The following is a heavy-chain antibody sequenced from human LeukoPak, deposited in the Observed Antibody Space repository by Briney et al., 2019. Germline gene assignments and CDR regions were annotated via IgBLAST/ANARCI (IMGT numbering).Heavy chain of an antibody. Sequence: GGSLRLSCAASGFTFNNYAMSWVRQAPGKGLEWVSAISGSGGSTYYADSVKGRFTISRDISKNTLYLQMNSLRAEDTAVYYCARGKTMVYCGGDCYRFDNWGQGTLVTVSS. CDR1: GFTFNNYA. V-gene: IGHV3-23*01. CDR2: ISGSGGST. CDR3: ARGKTMVYCGGDCYRFDN. D-gene: IGHD2-21*02. J-gene: IGHJ4*02.